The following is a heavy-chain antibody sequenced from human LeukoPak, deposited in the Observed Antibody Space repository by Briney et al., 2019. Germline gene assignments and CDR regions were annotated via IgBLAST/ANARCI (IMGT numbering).Heavy chain of an antibody. CDR2: IYYSGNA. Sequence: SETLSLTCTVSGGSVSSGNYYWNWIRQPPGKGLEWIGYIYYSGNANYNPSLKSRVTISVDTSKNQFSLNVSSVTAADTAVYYCARSRGSSGWIGYWGQGTLVTVSS. CDR3: ARSRGSSGWIGY. CDR1: GGSVSSGNYY. J-gene: IGHJ4*02. D-gene: IGHD6-19*01. V-gene: IGHV4-61*01.